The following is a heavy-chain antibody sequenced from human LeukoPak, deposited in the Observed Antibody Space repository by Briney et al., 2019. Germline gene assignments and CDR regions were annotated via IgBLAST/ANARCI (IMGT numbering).Heavy chain of an antibody. CDR3: ARHVGRAKIDY. D-gene: IGHD1-26*01. Sequence: ASVKVSRKASVYTFTIYDIIWVRQATGQGLEWMGWMNPNSGKTGYAQKFQGRVPMTRDTSISTSYMGLSSLRSEDTAVYCCARHVGRAKIDYWGQGTLVTVSS. J-gene: IGHJ4*02. V-gene: IGHV1-8*01. CDR1: VYTFTIYD. CDR2: MNPNSGKT.